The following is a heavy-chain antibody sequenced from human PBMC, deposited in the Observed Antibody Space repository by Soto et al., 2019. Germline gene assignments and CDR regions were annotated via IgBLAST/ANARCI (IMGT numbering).Heavy chain of an antibody. CDR1: GYTFTSYG. D-gene: IGHD3-9*01. CDR3: AREGEYDILTGHSTHYYYYGMDV. V-gene: IGHV1-18*01. Sequence: ASVKVSCKASGYTFTSYGISWVRQAPGQGLEWMGWISAYNGNTNYAQKLQGRVTMTTDTSTSTAYMELRSLRSDDTAVYYCAREGEYDILTGHSTHYYYYGMDVWGQGTTVTVSS. CDR2: ISAYNGNT. J-gene: IGHJ6*02.